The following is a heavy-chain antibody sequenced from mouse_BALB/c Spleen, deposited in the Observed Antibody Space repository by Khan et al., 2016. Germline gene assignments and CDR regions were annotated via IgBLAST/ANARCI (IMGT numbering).Heavy chain of an antibody. CDR1: GYTFSSYW. CDR2: TLPGSGST. V-gene: IGHV1-9*01. CDR3: ARKYGSSYYWYFDD. Sequence: QVQLQQSGAELMKPGASVKISCKATGYTFSSYWIEWVKQRPGHGLEWIGETLPGSGSTNYNEKFKGKATFTADTSSNTAYMQLSSLTSEDSAVYYCARKYGSSYYWYFDDWGAGSTVTVSA. J-gene: IGHJ1*01. D-gene: IGHD1-1*01.